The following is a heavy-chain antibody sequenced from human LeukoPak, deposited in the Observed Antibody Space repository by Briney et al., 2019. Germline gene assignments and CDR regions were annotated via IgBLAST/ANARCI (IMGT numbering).Heavy chain of an antibody. V-gene: IGHV3-11*04. CDR2: ISSSGSTI. D-gene: IGHD4-17*01. Sequence: PGGSLRLSCAASGFTFSDYYMSWIRRAPGKGLEWVSYISSSGSTIYYADSVKGRFTISRDNAKNSLYLQMNSLRAEDTAVYYCARDLRTTVSPYYFDYWGQGTLVTVSS. CDR1: GFTFSDYY. CDR3: ARDLRTTVSPYYFDY. J-gene: IGHJ4*02.